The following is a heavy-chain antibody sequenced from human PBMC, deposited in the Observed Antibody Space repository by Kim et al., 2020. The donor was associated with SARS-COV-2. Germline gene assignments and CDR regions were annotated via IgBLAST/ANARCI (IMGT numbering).Heavy chain of an antibody. CDR1: GYTFTSYA. CDR2: INTNTGNP. Sequence: ASVKVSCKASGYTFTSYAMNWVRQAPGHGLEWMGWINTNTGNPTYAQGFTGRFVFSLDTSVSTAYLQISSLKAEDTAVYYCARDGLYYDFWSGRPAFDPWGQGTLVTVSS. V-gene: IGHV7-4-1*02. CDR3: ARDGLYYDFWSGRPAFDP. J-gene: IGHJ5*02. D-gene: IGHD3-3*01.